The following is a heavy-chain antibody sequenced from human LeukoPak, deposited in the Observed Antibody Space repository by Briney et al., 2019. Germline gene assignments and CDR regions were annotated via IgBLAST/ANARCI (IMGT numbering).Heavy chain of an antibody. D-gene: IGHD6-19*01. CDR2: IRSKAYGGTT. CDR3: TRSAVAGDIDY. J-gene: IGHJ4*02. Sequence: PGRSLRLSSTASGFTFGDYAMSWVRQAPGKGLEWVGFIRSKAYGGTTEYAASVKGRFTISRDDSKSIAYLQMNSLKTEDTAVYYCTRSAVAGDIDYWGQGTLVTVSS. V-gene: IGHV3-49*04. CDR1: GFTFGDYA.